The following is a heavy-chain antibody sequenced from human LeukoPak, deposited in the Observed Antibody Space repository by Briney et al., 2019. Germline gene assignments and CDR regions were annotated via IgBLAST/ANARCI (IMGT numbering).Heavy chain of an antibody. CDR2: VYTSGNI. CDR3: ALLPASGWPDY. CDR1: GGSFSGYY. V-gene: IGHV4-59*10. Sequence: PSETLSLTCAVYGGSFSGYYWSWIRQFAGKRLEWIGRVYTSGNIFYNPSLKSRVTMSLDTSKNQFSLKLTSVTAADTAVYFCALLPASGWPDYWGQGILVTVSS. J-gene: IGHJ4*02. D-gene: IGHD6-19*01.